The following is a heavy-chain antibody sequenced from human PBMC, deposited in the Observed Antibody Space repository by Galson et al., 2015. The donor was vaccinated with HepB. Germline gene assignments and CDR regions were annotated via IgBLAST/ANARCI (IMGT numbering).Heavy chain of an antibody. V-gene: IGHV4-61*02. CDR1: GGSISSGSYY. CDR2: IYTSGST. D-gene: IGHD1-14*01. CDR3: ARGPEDPGDWYFDL. J-gene: IGHJ2*01. Sequence: LSLTCTVSGGSISSGSYYWSWIRQPAGKGLEWIGRIYTSGSTNYNPSLKSRVTISVDTSKNQFSLKLSSVTAADTAVYYCARGPEDPGDWYFDLWGRGALVTVSS.